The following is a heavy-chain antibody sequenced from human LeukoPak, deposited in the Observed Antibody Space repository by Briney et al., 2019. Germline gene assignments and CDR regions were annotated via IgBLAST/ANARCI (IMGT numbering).Heavy chain of an antibody. D-gene: IGHD6-13*01. Sequence: GRSLRLSCAASGFTFDDYAMHWVRQAPGKGLEWVSGISWNSGSIGYADSVKGRFTISRDNAKNSLYLQMNSLRAEDTALYYCAKGGIYRGYYYYYMDVWGKGTTVTISS. CDR3: AKGGIYRGYYYYYMDV. CDR1: GFTFDDYA. J-gene: IGHJ6*03. CDR2: ISWNSGSI. V-gene: IGHV3-9*01.